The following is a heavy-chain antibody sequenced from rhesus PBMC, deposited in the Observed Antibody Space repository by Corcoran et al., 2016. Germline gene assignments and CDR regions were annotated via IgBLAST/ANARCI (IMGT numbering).Heavy chain of an antibody. CDR2: ISGSGGST. D-gene: IGHD5-42*01. CDR1: GGSIGINY. V-gene: IGHV4-173*01. CDR3: TRTLGGSFDY. Sequence: QLQLQESGPGLVKPSETLSLHCAVSGGSIGINYLSWFRQPPGKGLEWIGRISGSGGSTDYNPSRKSRVTISTDTSKNQFSLNLRSVTAADTAIYYCTRTLGGSFDYWGQGVLVTVSS. J-gene: IGHJ4*01.